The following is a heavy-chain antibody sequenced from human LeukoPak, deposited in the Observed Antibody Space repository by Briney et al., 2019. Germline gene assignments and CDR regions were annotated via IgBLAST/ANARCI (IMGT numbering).Heavy chain of an antibody. Sequence: PGGSLRLSCAASGFTFSSYAMSWVRQAPGKGLEWVSAISGSGGSTYYADSVKGRFTISRDNSKSTLYLQMNSLRAEDTAVYYCAKSSGYSYGYAYYFDYWGQGTLVTVSS. J-gene: IGHJ4*02. CDR3: AKSSGYSYGYAYYFDY. D-gene: IGHD5-18*01. CDR1: GFTFSSYA. V-gene: IGHV3-23*01. CDR2: ISGSGGST.